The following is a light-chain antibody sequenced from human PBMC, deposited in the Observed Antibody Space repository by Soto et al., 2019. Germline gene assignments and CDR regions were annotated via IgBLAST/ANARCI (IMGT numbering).Light chain of an antibody. V-gene: IGKV3-11*01. CDR2: DAS. CDR3: QQRSNWRWS. Sequence: EIVLTQSPATLSLSPGERAALSCRASQSVDNYLAWYQQKAGQAPRLLIYDASNRATGIPARFSGSGSGTDFSLTISSLEPEDFAVYYCQQRSNWRWSFGQGTKVDIK. CDR1: QSVDNY. J-gene: IGKJ1*01.